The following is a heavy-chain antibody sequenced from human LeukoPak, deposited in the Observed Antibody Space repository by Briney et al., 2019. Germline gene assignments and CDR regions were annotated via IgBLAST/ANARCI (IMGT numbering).Heavy chain of an antibody. V-gene: IGHV3-23*01. CDR2: ISGSGGST. Sequence: GGSLRLSCAASGFTFSSYAMSWVRQAPGKGLEWVSAISGSGGSTYYVDSVKGRFTISRDNSKNTLYLQMNSLRAEDTAVYYCAKDLPYYYDSSGSYWGQGTLVTVSS. CDR1: GFTFSSYA. D-gene: IGHD3-22*01. J-gene: IGHJ4*02. CDR3: AKDLPYYYDSSGSY.